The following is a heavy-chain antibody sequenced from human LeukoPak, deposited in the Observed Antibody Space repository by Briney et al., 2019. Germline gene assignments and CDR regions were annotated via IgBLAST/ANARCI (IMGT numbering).Heavy chain of an antibody. V-gene: IGHV4-34*01. CDR1: GGSFSGYY. J-gene: IGHJ4*02. CDR3: ARVRYYFDY. Sequence: SETLSLTCAVYGGSFSGYYWSWVRQPPGKGLEWIGEINHSGSTNYNPSLKSRVTISLDTSKNQFSLKLSSVTTADTAVYYCARVRYYFDYWGQRTLVTVS. CDR2: INHSGST.